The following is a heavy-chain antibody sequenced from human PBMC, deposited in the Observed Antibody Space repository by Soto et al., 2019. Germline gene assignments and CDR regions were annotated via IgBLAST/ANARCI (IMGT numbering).Heavy chain of an antibody. D-gene: IGHD2-8*01. CDR1: GFTFSSYS. J-gene: IGHJ4*02. CDR3: AREYGIYFDC. CDR2: IKSSSSTI. Sequence: LRLSCAASGFTFSSYSMDWVRQAPGRGLEWVSYIKSSSSTIYYADSVEGRFTISRDNARNILYLQMNSLRDEDTAVYYCAREYGIYFDCWGPGTLVTVSS. V-gene: IGHV3-48*02.